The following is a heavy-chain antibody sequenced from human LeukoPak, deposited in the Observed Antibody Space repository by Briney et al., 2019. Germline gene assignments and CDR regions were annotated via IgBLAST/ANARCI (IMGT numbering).Heavy chain of an antibody. D-gene: IGHD3-16*01. CDR3: ARAYRGYVWGSPLGY. V-gene: IGHV1-69*05. CDR2: IIPIFGTA. J-gene: IGHJ4*02. Sequence: SVKVSCXASGGTFSSYAISWVRQAPGQGLEWMGRIIPIFGTANYAQKFQGRVTITTDESTSTAYMELSSLRSEDTAVYYCARAYRGYVWGSPLGYWGQGTLVTVSS. CDR1: GGTFSSYA.